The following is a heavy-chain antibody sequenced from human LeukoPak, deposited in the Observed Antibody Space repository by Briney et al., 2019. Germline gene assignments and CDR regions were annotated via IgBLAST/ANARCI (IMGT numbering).Heavy chain of an antibody. D-gene: IGHD3-10*01. CDR2: IWYDGSNK. CDR3: ARYRGTYGSGSYFDY. CDR1: GFTFSSYG. J-gene: IGHJ4*02. V-gene: IGHV3-33*01. Sequence: PGGSLRLSCAASGFTFSSYGMHWVRQAPGKGLEWVAVIWYDGSNKYYADSVKGRFTISRDNSKNTLYLQMNSLRAEDTAVYHCARYRGTYGSGSYFDYWGQGTLVTVSS.